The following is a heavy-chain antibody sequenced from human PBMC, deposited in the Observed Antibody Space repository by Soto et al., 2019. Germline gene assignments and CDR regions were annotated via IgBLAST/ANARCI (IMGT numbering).Heavy chain of an antibody. V-gene: IGHV3-30*18. CDR3: AKRGGVVGGSDPPFFEY. J-gene: IGHJ4*02. CDR2: ISFDGKNR. CDR1: GFIFSNYG. Sequence: QVQLVESGGGVVQPGTSLRLSCAASGFIFSNYGMHWVRQAPGKGLEWVALISFDGKNRNYADSVKGRFTIYRDNPKNTLYLEMNSLRPEDTAFYYCAKRGGVVGGSDPPFFEYWGQGTLVTVSS. D-gene: IGHD2-15*01.